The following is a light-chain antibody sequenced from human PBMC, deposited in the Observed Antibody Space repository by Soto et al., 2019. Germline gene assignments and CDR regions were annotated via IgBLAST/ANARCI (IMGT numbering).Light chain of an antibody. CDR2: SNN. J-gene: IGLJ2*01. V-gene: IGLV1-44*01. Sequence: QSVLTQTPSASGTPGQRVNISCSGSSSNIGSNNVNWYQQLPGTAPKLLIYSNNQWPSGVPDRFSGSKSGTSASLAISGLQSEDEADYYCEAWDDSLNGVVFGGGTKLTVL. CDR3: EAWDDSLNGVV. CDR1: SSNIGSNN.